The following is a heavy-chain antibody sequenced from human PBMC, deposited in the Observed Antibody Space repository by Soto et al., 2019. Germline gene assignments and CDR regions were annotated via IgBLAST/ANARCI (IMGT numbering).Heavy chain of an antibody. J-gene: IGHJ4*02. CDR2: ISSNGGST. D-gene: IGHD2-15*01. Sequence: GGSLRLSCAASGFTFSSYAMHWVRQAPGKGLEYVSAISSNGGSTYYANSVKGRFTISRDNSKNTLYLQMGSLRAEDMAVYYCARGREGCSGGSCYYDYWGQGTLVTVSS. CDR1: GFTFSSYA. V-gene: IGHV3-64*01. CDR3: ARGREGCSGGSCYYDY.